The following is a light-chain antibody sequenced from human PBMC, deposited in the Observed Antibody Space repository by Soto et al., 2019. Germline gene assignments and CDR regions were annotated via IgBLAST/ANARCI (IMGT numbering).Light chain of an antibody. Sequence: EIVLTQSPATLSLSPGERAILSCRASQSVSTFLAWFQQKPGQPPRLLIYNASNRTTGIPARFSGSGSGTDCTLTISSLEPEDFAVYYCQQYGTSLRWTFGQGTKVEIK. V-gene: IGKV3-11*01. CDR1: QSVSTF. CDR3: QQYGTSLRWT. J-gene: IGKJ1*01. CDR2: NAS.